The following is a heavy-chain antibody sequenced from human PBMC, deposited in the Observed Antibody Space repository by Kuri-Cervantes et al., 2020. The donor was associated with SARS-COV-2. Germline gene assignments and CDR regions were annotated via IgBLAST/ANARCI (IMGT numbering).Heavy chain of an antibody. V-gene: IGHV1-18*01. D-gene: IGHD6-19*01. CDR1: GYTFTSYG. CDR2: ISAYNGNT. Sequence: GESLKISCKASGYTFTSYGISWVRQAPGQGLEWMGWISAYNGNTNYAQKLQGRVTMTTDTSTSTAYMELRSLRSDDTAVYYCASFGSGWYDDAFDIWGQGTMVTVSS. CDR3: ASFGSGWYDDAFDI. J-gene: IGHJ3*02.